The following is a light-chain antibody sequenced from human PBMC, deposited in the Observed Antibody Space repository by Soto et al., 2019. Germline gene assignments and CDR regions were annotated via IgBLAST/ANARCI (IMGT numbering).Light chain of an antibody. J-gene: IGLJ3*02. CDR3: AAWDDSLSAYWV. Sequence: QSVLTQPPSASGTPGQRVTISCSGSSSNIGSNYVYWYQQLPGTAPKLLIYRNNQRPSGAPDRFSGSKSGTSASLAISGLRSEDEADYYCAAWDDSLSAYWVFGGGTKLTVL. CDR2: RNN. CDR1: SSNIGSNY. V-gene: IGLV1-47*01.